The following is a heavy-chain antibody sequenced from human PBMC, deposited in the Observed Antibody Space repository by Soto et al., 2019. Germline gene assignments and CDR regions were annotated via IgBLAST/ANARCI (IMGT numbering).Heavy chain of an antibody. J-gene: IGHJ6*02. Sequence: APVKVSCKASGYTFTSYAMHWVRQARGQTLEWMGWINAGNGNTKYSQKFQGRVTITRDTSASTAYMELRSLRSGDTAVYYCAREYYYGSGPWYYGMDVWGQGTTVTVSS. CDR1: GYTFTSYA. CDR2: INAGNGNT. D-gene: IGHD3-10*01. V-gene: IGHV1-3*01. CDR3: AREYYYGSGPWYYGMDV.